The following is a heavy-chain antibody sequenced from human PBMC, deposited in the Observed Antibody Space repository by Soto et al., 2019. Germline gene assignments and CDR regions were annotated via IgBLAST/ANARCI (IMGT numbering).Heavy chain of an antibody. CDR1: GYTFTSYG. D-gene: IGHD2-2*02. V-gene: IGHV1-18*01. CDR3: ARDYHPLGYCSSTSCYIPGHNWFDP. CDR2: ISAYNGNT. Sequence: ASVKVSCKASGYTFTSYGISWVRQAPGQGLEWMGWISAYNGNTNYAQKLQGRVTMTPDTSTSTAYMELRSLRSDDTAVYYCARDYHPLGYCSSTSCYIPGHNWFDPWGQGALVTVSS. J-gene: IGHJ5*02.